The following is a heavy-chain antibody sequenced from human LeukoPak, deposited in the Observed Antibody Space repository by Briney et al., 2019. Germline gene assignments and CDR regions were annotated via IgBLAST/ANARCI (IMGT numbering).Heavy chain of an antibody. CDR1: GGFISSYY. CDR3: ARGGYTSGWYVFDY. Sequence: PSETLSLTCTVSGGFISSYYWSWIRQPPGKGLEWIGYIYYSGSTTYNPPLKSRVTISIDTSKNQFSLRLTSVAAADTAVYYCARGGYTSGWYVFDYWGQGTLVTVSS. CDR2: IYYSGST. V-gene: IGHV4-59*01. J-gene: IGHJ4*02. D-gene: IGHD6-19*01.